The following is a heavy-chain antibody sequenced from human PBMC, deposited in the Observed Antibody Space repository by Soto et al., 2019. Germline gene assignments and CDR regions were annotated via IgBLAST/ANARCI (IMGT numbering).Heavy chain of an antibody. D-gene: IGHD6-19*01. CDR3: AKDRTLSSGFYGDWFDP. Sequence: EVHLLESGGGLVQPGGSLRLSCAASGFTFTNYGMSWVRQAPGKGLDWVSAISGSGGSTYYADSVKGRFTISRDNSKNTLYLQMNSLRDEDTAVYYCAKDRTLSSGFYGDWFDPWGQGTLVTVSS. CDR2: ISGSGGST. J-gene: IGHJ5*02. V-gene: IGHV3-23*01. CDR1: GFTFTNYG.